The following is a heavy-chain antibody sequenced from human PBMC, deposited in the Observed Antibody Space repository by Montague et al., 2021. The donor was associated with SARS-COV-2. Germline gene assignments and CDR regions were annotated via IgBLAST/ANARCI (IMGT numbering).Heavy chain of an antibody. CDR2: ISSESAYI. J-gene: IGHJ6*02. D-gene: IGHD2-15*01. V-gene: IGHV3-21*01. CDR1: GFTSSSIS. Sequence: SLRLSCAASGFTSSSISMNWVRQAPGKRLEWVSSISSESAYIVYAESVRGRFTISRDNAQNLLYLQMNSLRAEDTAVYHCARFETSKFYSSGMDVWGQGTTVTVSS. CDR3: ARFETSKFYSSGMDV.